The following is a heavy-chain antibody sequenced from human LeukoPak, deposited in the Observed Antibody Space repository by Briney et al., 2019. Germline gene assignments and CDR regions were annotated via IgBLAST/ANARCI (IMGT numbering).Heavy chain of an antibody. Sequence: GGSLRLSCAGSGVTLSPYAMHWVRQAPGKGLEWVALISSDGSNKYYADSVKGRFTISRDNSKNTLDLQMNSLRAEDTAVYYCAKDGYCSSTSCYPNHFDSWGQGTLVIVSS. CDR3: AKDGYCSSTSCYPNHFDS. CDR1: GVTLSPYA. D-gene: IGHD2-2*03. J-gene: IGHJ4*02. CDR2: ISSDGSNK. V-gene: IGHV3-30*18.